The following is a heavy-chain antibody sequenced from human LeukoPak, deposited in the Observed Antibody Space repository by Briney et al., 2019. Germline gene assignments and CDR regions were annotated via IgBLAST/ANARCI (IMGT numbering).Heavy chain of an antibody. Sequence: SETLSLTCNVSGGSISSYYWSWIRQPPGKGLEWIGYIYYSGSTNYNPSLKSRVTISVDTSKNQFSLKLSSVTAADTAVYYCARAGSSGPIRNDAFDIWGQGTMVTVSS. CDR1: GGSISSYY. D-gene: IGHD3-22*01. CDR2: IYYSGST. V-gene: IGHV4-59*01. J-gene: IGHJ3*02. CDR3: ARAGSSGPIRNDAFDI.